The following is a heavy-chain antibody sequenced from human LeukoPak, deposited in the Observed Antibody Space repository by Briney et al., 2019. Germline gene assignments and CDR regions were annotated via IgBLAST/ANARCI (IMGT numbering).Heavy chain of an antibody. CDR3: ARYYDFWSSYSSYYYMDV. CDR2: ISTSSSYI. J-gene: IGHJ6*03. V-gene: IGHV3-21*01. Sequence: GGSLRLSCAASGFTFSSYTMNWVRQAPGKGLEWVSFISTSSSYIYYADSVKGRVTISRDNAKNSLYLQMNSLRAEDTAVYYCARYYDFWSSYSSYYYMDVWGKGTTVTVSS. D-gene: IGHD3-3*01. CDR1: GFTFSSYT.